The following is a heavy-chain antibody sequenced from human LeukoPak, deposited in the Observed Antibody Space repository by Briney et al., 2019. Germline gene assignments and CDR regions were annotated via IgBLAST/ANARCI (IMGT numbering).Heavy chain of an antibody. CDR1: GYTFTSYD. CDR3: ARMGSGWYYGDYYYMDV. V-gene: IGHV1-8*01. Sequence: ASVKVSCKASGYTFTSYDINWVRQATGQGLEWMGWMNPNSGNTGYAQKFQGRVTMTRNTSISTAYMELSSLRSEDTAVYYCARMGSGWYYGDYYYMDVWGKGTTVTVSS. CDR2: MNPNSGNT. J-gene: IGHJ6*03. D-gene: IGHD6-19*01.